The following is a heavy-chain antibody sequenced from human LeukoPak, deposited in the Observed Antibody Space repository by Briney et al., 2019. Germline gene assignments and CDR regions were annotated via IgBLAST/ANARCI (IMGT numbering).Heavy chain of an antibody. CDR1: GFTVSSNY. J-gene: IGHJ4*02. D-gene: IGHD6-13*01. V-gene: IGHV3-66*01. CDR2: IYSGGST. Sequence: GGSLRLSCAASGFTVSSNYMSWVRQAPGKGLEWVSVIYSGGSTYYADSVKGRFTISRDNSKNTLYLQMNSLRAEDTAVYYCARGLGYSSSCYLGGFDYWGQGTLVTVSS. CDR3: ARGLGYSSSCYLGGFDY.